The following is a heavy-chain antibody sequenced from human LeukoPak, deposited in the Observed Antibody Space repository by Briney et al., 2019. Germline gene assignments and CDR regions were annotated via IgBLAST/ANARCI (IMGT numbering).Heavy chain of an antibody. Sequence: SQTLSLTCAISGDSVSSNGAAWNWIRQSPSRGLEWLGRTYYRSKWYNDCAVFVKSRITINPDTSKNHFSLQLNSVSPEDTAVYYCARELNWNDAFDIWGQGTMVTVS. CDR1: GDSVSSNGAA. D-gene: IGHD1-1*01. J-gene: IGHJ3*02. V-gene: IGHV6-1*01. CDR3: ARELNWNDAFDI. CDR2: TYYRSKWYN.